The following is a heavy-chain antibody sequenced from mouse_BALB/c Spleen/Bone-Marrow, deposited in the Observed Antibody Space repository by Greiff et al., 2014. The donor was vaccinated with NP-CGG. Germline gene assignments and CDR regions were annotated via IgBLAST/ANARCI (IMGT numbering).Heavy chain of an antibody. CDR3: ARWEYYAMDY. CDR1: GFNIKDTY. CDR2: IDPANGNT. V-gene: IGHV14-3*02. Sequence: VQLQQSGAELVKPGASVKLSCTASGFNIKDTYMHWVKQRPEQGLEWIGRIDPANGNTKYDPKFQGKATITADTSSNTAYVQLSSLTSEDTAVYYCARWEYYAMDYWGQGTSVTVSS. D-gene: IGHD4-1*01. J-gene: IGHJ4*01.